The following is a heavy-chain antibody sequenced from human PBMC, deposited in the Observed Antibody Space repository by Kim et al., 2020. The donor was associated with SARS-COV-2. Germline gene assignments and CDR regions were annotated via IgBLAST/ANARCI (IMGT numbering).Heavy chain of an antibody. J-gene: IGHJ6*02. Sequence: GGSLRLSCAASGFTFSSYWMHWVRQAPGKGLVWVSRINSDGSSTSYADSVKGRFTISRDNAKNTPYLQMNSLRAEDTAVYYCARAPRGGAGGYYYYGMDVWGQGTTVTVSS. CDR1: GFTFSSYW. CDR3: ARAPRGGAGGYYYYGMDV. CDR2: INSDGSST. V-gene: IGHV3-74*01. D-gene: IGHD2-8*02.